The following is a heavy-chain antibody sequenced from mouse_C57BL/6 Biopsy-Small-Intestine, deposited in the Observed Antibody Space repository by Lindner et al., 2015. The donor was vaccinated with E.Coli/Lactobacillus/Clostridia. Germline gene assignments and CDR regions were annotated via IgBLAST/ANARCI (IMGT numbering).Heavy chain of an antibody. CDR2: INPNYGTT. CDR3: ARRDYYGSSLDY. V-gene: IGHV1-39*01. CDR1: GYSFTDYN. J-gene: IGHJ2*01. D-gene: IGHD1-1*01. Sequence: VQLQESGPELVKPGASVKISCKASGYSFTDYNMNWVKQSNGKSLEWIGVINPNYGTTSYNQKFKGKATLTVDQSSSTAYMQLSSLTSEDPAVYFCARRDYYGSSLDYWGQGTTLTVSS.